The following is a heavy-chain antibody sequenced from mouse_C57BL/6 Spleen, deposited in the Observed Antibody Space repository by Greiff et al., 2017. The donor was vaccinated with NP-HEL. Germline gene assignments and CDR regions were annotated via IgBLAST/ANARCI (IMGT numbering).Heavy chain of an antibody. CDR2: IYPGDGDS. V-gene: IGHV1-82*01. D-gene: IGHD1-1*01. J-gene: IGHJ1*03. CDR1: GYAFSSSW. Sequence: QVQLKQSGPELVQPGASVKISCKASGYAFSSSWMNWVKQRPGKGLEWIGRIYPGDGDSNYNGKFTGKATLTADKSSSTAYMQLSSLTSEDSAVYFCASDYGSSYVGYFDVWGTGTTVTVSS. CDR3: ASDYGSSYVGYFDV.